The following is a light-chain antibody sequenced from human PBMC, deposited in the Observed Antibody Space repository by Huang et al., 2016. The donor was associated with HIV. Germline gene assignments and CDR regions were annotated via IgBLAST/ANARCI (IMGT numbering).Light chain of an antibody. CDR3: QQYDIHPLT. J-gene: IGKJ3*01. CDR2: AAS. CDR1: QDINNF. V-gene: IGKV1-8*01. Sequence: IRMTQSPSSLSASTGDRVTITCRANQDINNFLAWYQQRPGSVPKLLMYAASTLQSGVPSRFSGNGSGTDFTLTIGCLHSEDVATYYCQQYDIHPLTFGPGTRVDIK.